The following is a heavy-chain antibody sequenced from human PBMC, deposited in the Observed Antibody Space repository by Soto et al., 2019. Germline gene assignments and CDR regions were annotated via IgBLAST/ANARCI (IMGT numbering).Heavy chain of an antibody. CDR1: GYSISSSNW. D-gene: IGHD1-26*01. Sequence: SETLCLTCAVSGYSISSSNWWCWIRQPPGKGLEWIGYIYYSGTTYYNPSLKSRVTMSVDTSRNQFSLKLTSVTAVDTAVYYCARREIQGPIDYWGQGTLVTVSS. J-gene: IGHJ4*02. CDR3: ARREIQGPIDY. CDR2: IYYSGTT. V-gene: IGHV4-28*01.